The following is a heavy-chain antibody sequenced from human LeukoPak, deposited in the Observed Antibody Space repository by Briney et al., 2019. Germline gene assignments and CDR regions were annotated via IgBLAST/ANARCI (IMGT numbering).Heavy chain of an antibody. J-gene: IGHJ4*02. CDR2: SDPEAGER. V-gene: IGHV1-24*01. D-gene: IGHD5-18*01. CDR3: VTGFTTMAVDYFDY. Sequence: ASVKFSCKVSGKTLSDLSIHWLRHPPGKGLEWLGGSDPEAGERIYAQMFQGRVTMTEDTSIDTAYMELSSLRSEDTAVYYCVTGFTTMAVDYFDYWGQGTLVTVSP. CDR1: GKTLSDLS.